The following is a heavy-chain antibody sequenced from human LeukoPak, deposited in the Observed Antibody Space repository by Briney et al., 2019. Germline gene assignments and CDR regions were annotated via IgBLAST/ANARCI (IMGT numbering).Heavy chain of an antibody. Sequence: ASVKVSCKASGYTFTGYYMHWVRQAPGQGLEWMGWINPNSGGTDYAQKFQGRVTMTRDTSISTAYMELSRLRSDDTAVYYCARCGSTGVCSAYDYWGQGTLVTVSS. V-gene: IGHV1-2*02. CDR1: GYTFTGYY. J-gene: IGHJ4*02. CDR3: ARCGSTGVCSAYDY. D-gene: IGHD2-8*01. CDR2: INPNSGGT.